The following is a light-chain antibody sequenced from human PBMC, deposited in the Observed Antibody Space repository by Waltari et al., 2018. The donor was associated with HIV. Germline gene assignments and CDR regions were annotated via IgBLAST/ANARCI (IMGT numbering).Light chain of an antibody. CDR3: AAWDDSLNGHVV. CDR1: SSNIGSHT. Sequence: QSVLTQPPSASGTPGQRVTISCSGSSSNIGSHTVNWYQQLPGTAPKLLIYSNNQLPSGVPDRFSGSKSGTSASLAISGLQSEDEADYYCAAWDDSLNGHVVFGGGTKLTVL. V-gene: IGLV1-44*01. J-gene: IGLJ2*01. CDR2: SNN.